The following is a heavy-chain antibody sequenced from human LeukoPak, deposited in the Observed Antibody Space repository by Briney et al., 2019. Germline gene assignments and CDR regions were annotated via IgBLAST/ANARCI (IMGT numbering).Heavy chain of an antibody. Sequence: SETLSLTCAVYGGSFSGYYWSWIRQPPGKGLEWIGEINHSGSTNYNPSLKSRVTISADTSKNQFSLKLSSVTAADTAVYYCARATRRRSWFDPWGQGTLVTVSS. V-gene: IGHV4-34*01. D-gene: IGHD4-17*01. CDR2: INHSGST. CDR1: GGSFSGYY. J-gene: IGHJ5*02. CDR3: ARATRRRSWFDP.